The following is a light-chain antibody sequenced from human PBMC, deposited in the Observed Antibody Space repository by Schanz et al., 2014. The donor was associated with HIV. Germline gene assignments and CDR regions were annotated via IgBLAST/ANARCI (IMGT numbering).Light chain of an antibody. CDR1: QSISTY. J-gene: IGKJ2*01. V-gene: IGKV1-39*01. CDR3: QQSFSSPYT. Sequence: DIQMTQSPSPLSASVGDRVTITCRASQSISTYLNWYQQKPGNAPKLLIEGASSLQRGVPPRFSGSGSGTDSILTISSLQVEDLATYFCQQSFSSPYTFGQGTKLEI. CDR2: GAS.